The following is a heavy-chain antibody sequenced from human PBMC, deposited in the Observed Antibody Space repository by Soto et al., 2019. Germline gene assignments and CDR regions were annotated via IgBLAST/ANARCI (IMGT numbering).Heavy chain of an antibody. CDR1: GDSISSRNW. J-gene: IGHJ6*02. CDR2: IYHTGNT. Sequence: SETLSLTCAVSGDSISSRNWWSWVRQPPGKGLEWIGEIYHTGNTDYNPSLKSRVTMSRDNSKNTIHLQMNSLKAEDTAVYYCAKDSYDSSGYKRRKHGMDVWGQGTTVTVS. V-gene: IGHV4-4*02. CDR3: AKDSYDSSGYKRRKHGMDV. D-gene: IGHD3-22*01.